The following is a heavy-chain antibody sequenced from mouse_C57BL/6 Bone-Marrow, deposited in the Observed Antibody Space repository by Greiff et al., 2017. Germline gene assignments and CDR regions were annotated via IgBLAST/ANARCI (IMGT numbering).Heavy chain of an antibody. Sequence: EVQRVESGPVLVKPGASVKMSCKASGYTFTDYYMNWVKQSHGKSLEWIGVINPYNGGTSYNQKFKGKATLTVDKSSSTAYMELNSLTSEDSAVYYCARTGLAYWGQGTLVTVSA. D-gene: IGHD2-4*01. CDR3: ARTGLAY. CDR2: INPYNGGT. V-gene: IGHV1-19*01. J-gene: IGHJ3*01. CDR1: GYTFTDYY.